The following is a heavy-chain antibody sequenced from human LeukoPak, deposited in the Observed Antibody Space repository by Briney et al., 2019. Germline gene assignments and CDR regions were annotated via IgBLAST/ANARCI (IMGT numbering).Heavy chain of an antibody. Sequence: GESLMISCKGSGYSITSYWIGWVRQMAGKGLEWMGIIFPGDSDTRYSPSFQGQVTISADKSSSTAYLQWSSLKAADTAMYYCARHSDSSSSRVIEYWGQGTLVTVPS. D-gene: IGHD6-6*01. CDR3: ARHSDSSSSRVIEY. J-gene: IGHJ4*02. CDR2: IFPGDSDT. V-gene: IGHV5-51*01. CDR1: GYSITSYW.